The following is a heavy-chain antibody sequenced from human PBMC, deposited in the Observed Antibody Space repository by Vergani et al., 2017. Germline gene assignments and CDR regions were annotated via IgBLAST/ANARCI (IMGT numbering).Heavy chain of an antibody. Sequence: EVPLVESGGGLVQPGESLRLSRAASGFTFSSYSLNWVRQAPGKGMEWVSYISSSSSTIYYADSVKGRFTISREHAKKSLYLQMNSLRDEDTAVYYCARDNAVVVVPTDYAMDVWGQGTTVTVSS. CDR3: ARDNAVVVVPTDYAMDV. D-gene: IGHD2-2*01. CDR1: GFTFSSYS. J-gene: IGHJ6*02. CDR2: ISSSSSTI. V-gene: IGHV3-48*02.